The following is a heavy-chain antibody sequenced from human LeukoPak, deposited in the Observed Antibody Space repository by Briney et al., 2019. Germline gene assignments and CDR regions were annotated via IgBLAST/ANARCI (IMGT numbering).Heavy chain of an antibody. J-gene: IGHJ4*02. CDR2: VSPSGGRT. V-gene: IGHV3-23*01. CDR3: AKVRGVCRSSPACYYYDS. CDR1: GFTFSSYA. Sequence: GGSLRLSCGASGFTFSSYAMSWVRQRPGRGLEWVAGVSPSGGRTLYADSVEGRFTISRDNSNDIVYLQLSSLRAEDSALYYCAKVRGVCRSSPACYYYDSWGQGTPVTVSS. D-gene: IGHD3-10*01.